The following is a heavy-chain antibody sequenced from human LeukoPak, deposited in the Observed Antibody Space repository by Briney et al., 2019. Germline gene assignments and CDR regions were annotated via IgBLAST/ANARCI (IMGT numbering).Heavy chain of an antibody. Sequence: PGGSLRLSCAASGFTVSSNYMSWVRQAPGKGLEGVSVIYSGGSTYYADSVKGRFTISRDNSKNTLYLQMNRLSAEDTAVYYCARDGYCSSTSCYGPHYYYYYGMDVWGQGTTVTVSS. J-gene: IGHJ6*02. CDR1: GFTVSSNY. CDR3: ARDGYCSSTSCYGPHYYYYYGMDV. V-gene: IGHV3-66*01. CDR2: IYSGGST. D-gene: IGHD2-2*03.